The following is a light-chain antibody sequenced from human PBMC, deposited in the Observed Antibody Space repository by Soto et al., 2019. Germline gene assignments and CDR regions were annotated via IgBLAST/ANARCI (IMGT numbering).Light chain of an antibody. CDR1: SGDIGSYNR. V-gene: IGLV2-14*01. Sequence: LTQPASVSGSPGQSITISCTGTSGDIGSYNRVSWYQQHPGKAPKLIIYEVTDRPSAVSNRFSGSKSGNTASLTISGLQAEDEAEYYCSSYTNINTRACVFGTGTKVTVL. J-gene: IGLJ1*01. CDR2: EVT. CDR3: SSYTNINTRACV.